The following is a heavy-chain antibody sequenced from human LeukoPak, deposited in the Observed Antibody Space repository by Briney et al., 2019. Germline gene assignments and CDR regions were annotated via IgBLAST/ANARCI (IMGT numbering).Heavy chain of an antibody. J-gene: IGHJ3*02. CDR2: ISYDGSNK. V-gene: IGHV3-30-3*01. Sequence: GRSPRLSCAASGFTFSSYAMHWVRQAPGKGLEWVAVISYDGSNKYYADSVKGRFTISRDNSKNTLYLQMNSLRAEDTAVYYCAGDYYDSSGKDAFDIWGQGTMVTVSS. D-gene: IGHD3-22*01. CDR3: AGDYYDSSGKDAFDI. CDR1: GFTFSSYA.